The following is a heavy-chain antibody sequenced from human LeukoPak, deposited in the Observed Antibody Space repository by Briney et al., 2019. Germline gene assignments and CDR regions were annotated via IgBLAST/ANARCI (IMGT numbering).Heavy chain of an antibody. D-gene: IGHD3-10*01. J-gene: IGHJ4*02. CDR1: GFKFSTFS. V-gene: IGHV3-21*04. CDR3: AKVTYGSGTYGAFDY. Sequence: GGSLRLSCAAAGFKFSTFSMNWVRQAPGKGLEWVASTSNTGNHIYYADSVMGRFTISRDNAKNSLYLQMNSLRAEDTAVYYCAKVTYGSGTYGAFDYWGQGTLVTVSS. CDR2: TSNTGNHI.